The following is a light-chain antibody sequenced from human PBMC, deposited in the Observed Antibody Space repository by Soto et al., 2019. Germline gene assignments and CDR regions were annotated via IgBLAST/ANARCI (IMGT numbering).Light chain of an antibody. V-gene: IGKV3-11*01. CDR2: DAS. Sequence: EIVLTQSPATLSLSPGERATLSCRASRSINNYLAWYQQRPGQAPRLLFYDASNRATGIPARFNGSGSGTDFTLTITALYPDDFVVYYCQQRSNWPPGITFGQGTKLEIK. CDR1: RSINNY. J-gene: IGKJ2*01. CDR3: QQRSNWPPGIT.